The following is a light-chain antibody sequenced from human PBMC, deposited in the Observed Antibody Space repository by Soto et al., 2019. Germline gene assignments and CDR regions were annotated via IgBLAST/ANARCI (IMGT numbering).Light chain of an antibody. V-gene: IGKV1-13*02. CDR2: DAS. CDR1: QGISSA. CDR3: QQFNSYPPLLT. Sequence: AIQLTQSPSSLSASVGDRVTITCRASQGISSALAWYQQKPGKAPKLLIYDASSLESGVPSRFSGSGSGTDFTLTISSLQPEDFATYYCQQFNSYPPLLTFGGGTKVEL. J-gene: IGKJ4*01.